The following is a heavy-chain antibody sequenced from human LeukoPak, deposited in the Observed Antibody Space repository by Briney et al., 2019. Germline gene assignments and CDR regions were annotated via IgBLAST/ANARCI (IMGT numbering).Heavy chain of an antibody. CDR3: AKLAVVPDPWADALDI. V-gene: IGHV3-43*02. Sequence: GGSLRLSCVASGFTFGAYAMHWVRQAPGKGLEWVSFISGHGGTTYYVDSVKGRFAISRDNTNNSLYLEMNSLTTEDTALYYCAKLAVVPDPWADALDIWGQGTMVTVSS. D-gene: IGHD3-22*01. CDR2: ISGHGGTT. CDR1: GFTFGAYA. J-gene: IGHJ3*02.